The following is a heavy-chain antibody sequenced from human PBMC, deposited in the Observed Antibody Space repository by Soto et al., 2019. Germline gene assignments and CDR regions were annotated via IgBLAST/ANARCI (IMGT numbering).Heavy chain of an antibody. Sequence: GGSLRLSCVASGFTFNSYSMNWVRQAPGKGLEWVAVISYDGSNKYYADSVKGRFTISRDNSKNTLYLQMNSLRAEDTAVYYCAKDRWIQLWPHFDYWGQGTLVTVSS. CDR1: GFTFNSYS. V-gene: IGHV3-30*18. D-gene: IGHD5-18*01. CDR2: ISYDGSNK. CDR3: AKDRWIQLWPHFDY. J-gene: IGHJ4*02.